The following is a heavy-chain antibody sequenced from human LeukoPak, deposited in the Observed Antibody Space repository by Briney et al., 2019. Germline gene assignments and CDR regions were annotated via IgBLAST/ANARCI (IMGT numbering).Heavy chain of an antibody. CDR2: IYNSGST. CDR1: GGSISSNY. CDR3: TRAWAAPHPFDY. J-gene: IGHJ4*02. Sequence: PSETLSLTCTVSGGSISSNYWTWIRQPPGKGLEWIGYIYNSGSTDYNPSLTSRVTISVDTSRNQFSLKLSSVTAADTAIYYCTRAWAAPHPFDYWGQGTLVTVSS. D-gene: IGHD6-6*01. V-gene: IGHV4-59*01.